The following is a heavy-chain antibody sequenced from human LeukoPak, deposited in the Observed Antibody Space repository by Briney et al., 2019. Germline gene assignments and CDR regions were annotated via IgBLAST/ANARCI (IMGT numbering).Heavy chain of an antibody. Sequence: GGSLRLSCAASGFTFSSYAMSWVRQAPGKGLEWVSAISGGGGAIDYADSVKGRFTISRDNSKNTMDLQMNSLRAEDTAVYYCAKDLYYDLLMGTFDHWGQGTLVTVSS. D-gene: IGHD3-9*01. V-gene: IGHV3-23*01. CDR2: ISGGGGAI. CDR3: AKDLYYDLLMGTFDH. J-gene: IGHJ4*02. CDR1: GFTFSSYA.